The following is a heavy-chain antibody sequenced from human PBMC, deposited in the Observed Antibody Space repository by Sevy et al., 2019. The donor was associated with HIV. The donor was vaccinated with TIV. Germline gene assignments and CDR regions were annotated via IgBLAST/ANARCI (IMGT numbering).Heavy chain of an antibody. CDR2: ISGGGNNK. CDR3: ARDRQWDLSPHWLDP. V-gene: IGHV3-23*01. D-gene: IGHD1-26*01. Sequence: GGSLRLSCVASGFTFSAYAMTWVRQAPGKGLEWVSTISGGGNNKYYANSVKGRFIITTDNSKKTLFLQMKSLSVDNTAKYYCARDRQWDLSPHWLDPWGQGTLVTVSS. CDR1: GFTFSAYA. J-gene: IGHJ5*02.